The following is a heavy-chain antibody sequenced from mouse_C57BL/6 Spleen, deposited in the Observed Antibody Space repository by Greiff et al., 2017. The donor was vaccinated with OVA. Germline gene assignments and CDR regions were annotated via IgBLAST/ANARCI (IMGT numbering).Heavy chain of an antibody. V-gene: IGHV1-82*01. J-gene: IGHJ2*01. CDR1: GYEFSSSW. Sequence: VQLQQSGPELVKPGASVKISCKASGYEFSSSWMNWVKQRPGKGLEWIGRIYPGDGDTNYNGKFKGKATLTADKSSSTAYMQLSSLTSEDSAVYFCARKGSTTPLDYWGQGTTLTVSS. CDR2: IYPGDGDT. CDR3: ARKGSTTPLDY. D-gene: IGHD1-1*01.